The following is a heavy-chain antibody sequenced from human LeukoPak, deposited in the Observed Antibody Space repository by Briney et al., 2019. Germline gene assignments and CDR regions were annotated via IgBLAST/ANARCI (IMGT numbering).Heavy chain of an antibody. J-gene: IGHJ4*02. D-gene: IGHD6-19*01. CDR1: GFTFSSYW. CDR3: AKDRWPIAVALYYFDY. V-gene: IGHV3-7*01. CDR2: IKQDGGEK. Sequence: GGSLRLSCAASGFTFSSYWMSWVRQAPGKGLEWVANIKQDGGEKYYVDSVKGRFTISRDNSKNTLYLQMNSLRAEDTAVYYCAKDRWPIAVALYYFDYWGQGTLVTVSS.